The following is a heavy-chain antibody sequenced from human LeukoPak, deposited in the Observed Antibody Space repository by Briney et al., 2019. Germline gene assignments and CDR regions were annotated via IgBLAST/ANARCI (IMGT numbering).Heavy chain of an antibody. J-gene: IGHJ4*02. CDR2: INNDGSII. CDR1: GFIFSRYW. D-gene: IGHD3-3*01. CDR3: VGDSPEWHQPLDY. V-gene: IGHV3-74*01. Sequence: GGSLRLSCAASGFIFSRYWMHWVRQAPGKELVWVSRINNDGSIINTADSVKGRFTISRDNAKNTLYLQMNSLRADDTAVYYCVGDSPEWHQPLDYWGQGTLVTVSS.